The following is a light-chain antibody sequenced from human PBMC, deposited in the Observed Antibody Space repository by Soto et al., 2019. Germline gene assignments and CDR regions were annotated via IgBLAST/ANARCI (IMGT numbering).Light chain of an antibody. J-gene: IGKJ3*01. CDR2: DAS. Sequence: EIVLTQSPATLSLSPGERATLSGRASQRISSYLAWYQQKPDQAPRLLIYDASNRATGIPARFSGSGSGTDFTLTISSLEPEDFAVYYCHQRSTWPFTFGPGTKVDIK. CDR1: QRISSY. V-gene: IGKV3-11*01. CDR3: HQRSTWPFT.